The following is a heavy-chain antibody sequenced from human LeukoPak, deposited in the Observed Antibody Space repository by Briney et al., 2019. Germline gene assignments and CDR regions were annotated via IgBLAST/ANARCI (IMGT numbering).Heavy chain of an antibody. J-gene: IGHJ4*02. CDR1: GFTFSSYW. Sequence: GGSLRLSCAASGFTFSSYWMSWVRQAPGKGLEWVANIKQDESEKYYVDSVKGRFTISRDNAKNSLYLQMNSLRAEDTAVYYCARDKVEGPTKLDYWGQGTLVTVSS. CDR2: IKQDESEK. D-gene: IGHD1-1*01. CDR3: ARDKVEGPTKLDY. V-gene: IGHV3-7*01.